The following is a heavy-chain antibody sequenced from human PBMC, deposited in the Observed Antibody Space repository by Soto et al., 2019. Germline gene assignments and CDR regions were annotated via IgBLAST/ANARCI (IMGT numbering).Heavy chain of an antibody. J-gene: IGHJ5*02. CDR1: GDSISSGVYY. D-gene: IGHD3-22*01. V-gene: IGHV4-31*11. Sequence: QVQLLESGPGLVRPSQTLSLTCAVSGDSISSGVYYWSWIRQHPGKGLEWISYIYYTGASNYNPSLESRLTTAVDTSKNQFSLELRSVTAADTGIYFCVRVRDPHDSKLVDLWGQGTLVTVSS. CDR2: IYYTGAS. CDR3: VRVRDPHDSKLVDL.